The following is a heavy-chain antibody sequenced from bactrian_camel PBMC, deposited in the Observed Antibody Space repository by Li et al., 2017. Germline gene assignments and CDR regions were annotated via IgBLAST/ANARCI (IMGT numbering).Heavy chain of an antibody. D-gene: IGHD6*01. CDR1: GHTYSTDC. CDR3: AAWGSGMGGSCQRGGLQVADFGY. V-gene: IGHV3S53*01. J-gene: IGHJ6*01. Sequence: QVQLVESGGGSVQAGGSLRLTCAASTFGHTYSTDCMAWFRQAPGKKREGVAGIDNHGKTSYSKPVNGRFIISKDDAKNTLYLQMNSLKPEDTAMYYCAAWGSGMGGSCQRGGLQVADFGYWGQGTQVTVS. CDR2: IDNHGKT.